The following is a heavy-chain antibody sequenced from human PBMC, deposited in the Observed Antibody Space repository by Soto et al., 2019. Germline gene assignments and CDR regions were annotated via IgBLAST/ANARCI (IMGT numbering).Heavy chain of an antibody. V-gene: IGHV3-33*01. CDR2: IWYDGSNK. Sequence: LRLSCALGELTISSYGMHLVSQTQDKGLEWVAVIWYDGSNKYYADSVKGRFTISRDNSKNTLYLQMNSLRAEDTAVYYCAIDTAGAMVRSYYGMDVWGQGTTVTVSS. D-gene: IGHD3-10*01. CDR3: AIDTAGAMVRSYYGMDV. J-gene: IGHJ6*02. CDR1: ELTISSYG.